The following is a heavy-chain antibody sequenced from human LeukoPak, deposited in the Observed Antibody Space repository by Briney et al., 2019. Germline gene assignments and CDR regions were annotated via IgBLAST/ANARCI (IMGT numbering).Heavy chain of an antibody. CDR3: ARVGGGSYYLDAFDI. Sequence: ASETLSLTCTVSGGSISSYYLSWIRQPPGKGLEWIGYINYSGSNNYYPSLKSRVTISVDTSKNQFSLELSSVTAADTAVYYCARVGGGSYYLDAFDIWGQGTMVTVSS. V-gene: IGHV4-59*01. CDR2: INYSGSN. D-gene: IGHD1-26*01. J-gene: IGHJ3*02. CDR1: GGSISSYY.